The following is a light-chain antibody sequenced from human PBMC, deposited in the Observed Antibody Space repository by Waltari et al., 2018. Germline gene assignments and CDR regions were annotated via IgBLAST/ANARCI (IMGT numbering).Light chain of an antibody. V-gene: IGKV4-1*01. CDR2: GAS. Sequence: DCEMNESPSYLAVVLGERATIHFKSSPSGLLTSNSKNYLAWYQQKPGQPPKLLIYGASSRESGVPDRFSGSGSGTDFSLTISSLQAEDVAVYYCQQFYHTPPTFGRGTKVEIK. CDR1: PSGLLTSNSKNY. CDR3: QQFYHTPPT. J-gene: IGKJ4*01.